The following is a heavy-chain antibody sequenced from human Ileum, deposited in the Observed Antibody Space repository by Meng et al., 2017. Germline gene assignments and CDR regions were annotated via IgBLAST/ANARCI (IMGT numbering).Heavy chain of an antibody. J-gene: IGHJ4*02. V-gene: IGHV3-9*01. D-gene: IGHD6-13*01. Sequence: GGSLRLSCAASGFTFDDYAMHWVRQAPGKGLEWVSGISWNSGSIGYADSVKGRFTISRDNAKNSLYLQMNSLRAEDTALYYCAKAQNPIAAAGIDYWGQGTRVTGSS. CDR2: ISWNSGSI. CDR1: GFTFDDYA. CDR3: AKAQNPIAAAGIDY.